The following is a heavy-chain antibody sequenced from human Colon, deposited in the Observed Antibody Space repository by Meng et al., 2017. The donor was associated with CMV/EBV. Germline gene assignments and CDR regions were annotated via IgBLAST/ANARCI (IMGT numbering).Heavy chain of an antibody. CDR2: VYYSGST. Sequence: ESLKISCTVSGDSISSQFYYWDWMRQTPGQGLEWIGSVYYSGSTFYNPSLTSRVTISIDTSKNQFSLKLTSVTAADTAMYFCARRTTDGHDTVRAFDIWGQGTMVTVSS. CDR3: ARRTTDGHDTVRAFDI. D-gene: IGHD4-17*01. CDR1: GDSISSQFYY. V-gene: IGHV4-39*07. J-gene: IGHJ3*02.